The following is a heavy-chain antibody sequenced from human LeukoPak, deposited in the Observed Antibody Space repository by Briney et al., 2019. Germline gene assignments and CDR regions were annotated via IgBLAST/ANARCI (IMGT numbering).Heavy chain of an antibody. CDR1: GSTFSSYS. CDR3: ASVGATHYYYYMDV. Sequence: GGSLRLSCAASGSTFSSYSMNWVRQAPGKGLEWVSSISSSSSYIYYADSVKGRFTISRDNAKNSLYLQMNSLRAEDTAVYYCASVGATHYYYYMDVWGKGTTVTVSS. V-gene: IGHV3-21*01. D-gene: IGHD1-26*01. CDR2: ISSSSSYI. J-gene: IGHJ6*03.